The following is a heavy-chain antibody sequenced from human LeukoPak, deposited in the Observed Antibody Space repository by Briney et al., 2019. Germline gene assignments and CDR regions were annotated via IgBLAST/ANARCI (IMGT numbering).Heavy chain of an antibody. CDR3: AGNIVVDAFDI. D-gene: IGHD2-21*01. CDR1: GGSISSYY. J-gene: IGHJ3*02. V-gene: IGHV4-59*01. Sequence: SETLSLTCTVSGGSISSYYWSWIRQPPGKGLEWIGYIYYSGSTNYNPSLKSRVTISVDTSKNQFSLKLSSVAAADTAVYYCAGNIVVDAFDIWGQGTMVTVSS. CDR2: IYYSGST.